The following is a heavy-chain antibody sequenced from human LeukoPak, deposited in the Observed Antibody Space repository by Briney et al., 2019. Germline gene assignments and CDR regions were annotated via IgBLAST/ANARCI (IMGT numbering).Heavy chain of an antibody. D-gene: IGHD3-22*01. Sequence: PSETLSLTCTVSGGSISGYFWSWIRQPPGKGLEWIGYIYYSGSTNYNPSLKSRVTISVDTSKNQFSLKLSSVTAADTALYYCARQQYYYDNSGSWFYYYGMDVRGPGTTVTVSS. CDR1: GGSISGYF. J-gene: IGHJ6*02. CDR2: IYYSGST. CDR3: ARQQYYYDNSGSWFYYYGMDV. V-gene: IGHV4-59*08.